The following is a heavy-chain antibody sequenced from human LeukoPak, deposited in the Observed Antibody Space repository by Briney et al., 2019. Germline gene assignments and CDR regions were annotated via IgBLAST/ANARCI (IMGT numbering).Heavy chain of an antibody. V-gene: IGHV4-59*01. CDR1: GGSISSYY. CDR2: IYYSGST. J-gene: IGHJ3*02. CDR3: ARGQWLPDDAFDI. Sequence: SETLSLTCTVSGGSISSYYWSWIRQPPGKGLEWIGYIYYSGSTNYNPPLKSRVTISVDTSKNQFSLKLSSVTAADTAVYYCARGQWLPDDAFDIWGQGTMVTVSS. D-gene: IGHD6-19*01.